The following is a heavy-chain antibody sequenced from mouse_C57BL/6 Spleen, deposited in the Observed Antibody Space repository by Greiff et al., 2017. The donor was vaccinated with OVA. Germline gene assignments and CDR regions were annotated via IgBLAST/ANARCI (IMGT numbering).Heavy chain of an antibody. V-gene: IGHV5-6*01. CDR3: ARGGNYEDYYAMDY. J-gene: IGHJ4*01. D-gene: IGHD2-4*01. Sequence: EVQLVESGGDLVKPGGSLKLSCAASGFTFSSYGMSWVRQTPDKRLEWVATISSGGSYTYYPDSVKGRFTISRDNAKNTLYLQMSSLKSEDTAMYYCARGGNYEDYYAMDYWGQGTSVTVSS. CDR1: GFTFSSYG. CDR2: ISSGGSYT.